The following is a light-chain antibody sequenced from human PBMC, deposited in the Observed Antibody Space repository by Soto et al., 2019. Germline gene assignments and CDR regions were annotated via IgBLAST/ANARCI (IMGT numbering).Light chain of an antibody. V-gene: IGKV1-5*03. J-gene: IGKJ2*01. CDR2: KAS. Sequence: DIQMTQSPSTLSASVGDRVTITCRASQSIRSWLAWYQQKPGKAPKLLIYKASSLESGVPSRFSGSGSGTEFTLTISSLQPDDFATYYCQQYNSYPLFGQGTKLEIK. CDR3: QQYNSYPL. CDR1: QSIRSW.